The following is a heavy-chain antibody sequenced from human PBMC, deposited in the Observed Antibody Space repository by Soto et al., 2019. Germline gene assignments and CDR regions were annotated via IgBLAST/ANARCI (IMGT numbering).Heavy chain of an antibody. V-gene: IGHV3-33*01. D-gene: IGHD2-21*01. J-gene: IGHJ4*02. Sequence: QVQLVESGGGVVQPGGSLRLSCAASGFTFSTYGIHWVRQAPGKGLEWVAVIWHDGSYKYYADSVKGRFTISKDNSRNPLYLQMNCLRAGDTAVYYCARAGGHIDYWGQGTLVTVSS. CDR2: IWHDGSYK. CDR3: ARAGGHIDY. CDR1: GFTFSTYG.